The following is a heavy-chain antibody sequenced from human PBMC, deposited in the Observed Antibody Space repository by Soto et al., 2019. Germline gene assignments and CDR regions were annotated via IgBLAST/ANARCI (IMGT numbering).Heavy chain of an antibody. CDR2: IDHSGST. J-gene: IGHJ4*02. V-gene: IGHV4-34*01. CDR1: GGSFSGYY. CDR3: ARDKITGLFDY. Sequence: QVQLQQWGAGLLKPSETLSLTCAVYGGSFSGYYWTWIRQPPGTGLEWIGDIDHSGSTTYNPSLKSRVTISVDTSNNQISLKLTSVTAADTAVYYCARDKITGLFDYWGQGTLVTVSS. D-gene: IGHD2-8*02.